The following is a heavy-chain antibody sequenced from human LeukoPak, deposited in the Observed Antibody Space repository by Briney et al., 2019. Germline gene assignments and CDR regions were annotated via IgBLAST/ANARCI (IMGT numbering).Heavy chain of an antibody. CDR3: ARGRAYSSYDY. Sequence: PSETLSLTCAVYGGSFSGYYWSRIRQPPGKGLEWIGEINHSGSTNYNPSLKSRVTTSVDTSKNQFSLKLSSATAADTAVYYCARGRAYSSYDYWGQGTLVTVSS. CDR2: INHSGST. V-gene: IGHV4-34*01. CDR1: GGSFSGYY. D-gene: IGHD6-6*01. J-gene: IGHJ4*02.